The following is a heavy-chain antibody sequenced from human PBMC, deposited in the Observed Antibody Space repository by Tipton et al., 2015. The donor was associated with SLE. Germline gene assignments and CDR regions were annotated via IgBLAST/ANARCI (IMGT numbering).Heavy chain of an antibody. CDR3: ASAIFGVAPGT. D-gene: IGHD3-3*01. J-gene: IGHJ5*02. Sequence: TLSLTCTVSHGSISGHYWSWIRQPPGKGLEWIGFIYSSGNTNYNPSLKSRVTMSVDMSKNQFSLKLTSVTAADTAVYYCASAIFGVAPGTWGQGALVTVSA. CDR1: HGSISGHY. V-gene: IGHV4-59*11. CDR2: IYSSGNT.